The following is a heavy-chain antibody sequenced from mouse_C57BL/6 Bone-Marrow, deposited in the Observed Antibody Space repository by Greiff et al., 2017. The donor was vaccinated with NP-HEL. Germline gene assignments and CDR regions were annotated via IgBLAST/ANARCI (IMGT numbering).Heavy chain of an antibody. D-gene: IGHD3-2*02. CDR3: ARASDSSGHVEVLFDY. V-gene: IGHV5-16*01. CDR2: INYDGSST. Sequence: EVQLVESEGGLVQPGSSMKLSCTASGFTFSDYYMAWVRQVPEKGLEWVANINYDGSSTYYLDSLKSRFIILRDNAKNILYLQMSSLKSEYTATYYCARASDSSGHVEVLFDYWGQGTTLTVSS. J-gene: IGHJ2*01. CDR1: GFTFSDYY.